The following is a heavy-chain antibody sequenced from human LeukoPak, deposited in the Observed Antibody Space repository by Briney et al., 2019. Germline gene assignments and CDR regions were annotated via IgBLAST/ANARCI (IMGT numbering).Heavy chain of an antibody. CDR2: IDTNTGNP. D-gene: IGHD3-22*01. J-gene: IGHJ4*02. Sequence: MGWIDTNTGNPTYAQGFTGRFVFSLDTSVSTAYLQISSLKAEDSAIYFCANCYDSSGFFAYWGQGTLVTVSS. CDR3: ANCYDSSGFFAY. V-gene: IGHV7-4-1*02.